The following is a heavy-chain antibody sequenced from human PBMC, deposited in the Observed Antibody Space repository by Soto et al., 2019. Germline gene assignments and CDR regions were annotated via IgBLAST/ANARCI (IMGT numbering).Heavy chain of an antibody. Sequence: EVQLVESGGGLVQPGGSLRLSCAASGFTVSSNYMSWVRQAPGKGLEWVSVIYSGGSTYYADSVKGRFTISRDNSKNTLKLKMNSLRAEDTAVYDCARSGSWYSFFDYWGQGTLVTVSS. J-gene: IGHJ4*02. CDR2: IYSGGST. CDR3: ARSGSWYSFFDY. V-gene: IGHV3-66*01. CDR1: GFTVSSNY. D-gene: IGHD2-15*01.